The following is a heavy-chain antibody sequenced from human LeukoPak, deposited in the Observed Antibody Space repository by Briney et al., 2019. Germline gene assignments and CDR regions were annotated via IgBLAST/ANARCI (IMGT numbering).Heavy chain of an antibody. V-gene: IGHV3-30*02. Sequence: PGGSLRLSCVASGFTLSTYGMHWVPQAPGKGLEWVAFIRYDGSDKFYGDSVKGRFTTSRDNSKNTLYLQMSSLRVEDTAVYYCAKDLDCSGGTCHKAFDCWGQGTLVTVSS. CDR1: GFTLSTYG. D-gene: IGHD2-15*01. J-gene: IGHJ4*02. CDR3: AKDLDCSGGTCHKAFDC. CDR2: IRYDGSDK.